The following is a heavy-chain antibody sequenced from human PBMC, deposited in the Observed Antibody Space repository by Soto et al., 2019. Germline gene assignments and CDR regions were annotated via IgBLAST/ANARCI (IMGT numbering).Heavy chain of an antibody. CDR2: ISGSGGAT. CDR1: TFTFRIYV. CDR3: ATGAPRPPSNWYGVAL. Sequence: EVQRLESGGGLVQPGGSLRLSCAASTFTFRIYVMNWVRQAPGKGLEWVSAISGSGGATYYAESVKGRFTVSRDNSKNTLYLQMNSLRVDDTAVYFCATGAPRPPSNWYGVALWGQGTTVTVS. V-gene: IGHV3-23*01. J-gene: IGHJ6*02. D-gene: IGHD1-1*01.